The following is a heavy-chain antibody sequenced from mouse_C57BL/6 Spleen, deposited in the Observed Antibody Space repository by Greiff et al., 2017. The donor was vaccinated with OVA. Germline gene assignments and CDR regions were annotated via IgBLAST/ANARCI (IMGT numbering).Heavy chain of an antibody. D-gene: IGHD1-1*01. CDR1: GYTFTSYT. J-gene: IGHJ4*01. Sequence: QVQLQQSGAELARPGASVKMSCKASGYTFTSYTMHWVKQRPGQGLEWIGYINPSSGYTKYNQKFKDKATLTADKSSSTAYMQLSSLTSEDSAVYYCARVKEPDYGSSPYAMDYWGQGTSVTVSS. CDR2: INPSSGYT. CDR3: ARVKEPDYGSSPYAMDY. V-gene: IGHV1-4*01.